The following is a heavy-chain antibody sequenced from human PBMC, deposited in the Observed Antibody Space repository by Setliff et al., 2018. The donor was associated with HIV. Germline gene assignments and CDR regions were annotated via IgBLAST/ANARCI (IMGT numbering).Heavy chain of an antibody. D-gene: IGHD6-13*01. V-gene: IGHV4-61*09. CDR1: GGSISSGNYY. CDR3: ARDRFYSSSWGVVRFYFDY. J-gene: IGHJ4*02. CDR2: INPSGTT. Sequence: PSETLSLTCTVSGGSISSGNYYWSWIRQPAGKGLEWIAEINPSGTTNYNPSLKSRVTISVDTSKNQFSPKLSSVTAADTAVYYCARDRFYSSSWGVVRFYFDYWGQGTLVTVSS.